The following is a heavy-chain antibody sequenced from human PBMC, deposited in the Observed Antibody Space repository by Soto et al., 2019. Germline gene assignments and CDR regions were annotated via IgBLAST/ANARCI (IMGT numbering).Heavy chain of an antibody. Sequence: EVQLVESGGGLVQPGGSLRLSCAASGFTVITYYMNWVRQAPGEGLEWVSVVYSGGTTYYADSVRGRFTIARDNSKSTLFLQMNSLRAEDTAVYYCARGRSASSDFDSWCQGTLVTVSS. CDR1: GFTVITYY. CDR3: ARGRSASSDFDS. V-gene: IGHV3-66*01. J-gene: IGHJ4*02. CDR2: VYSGGTT. D-gene: IGHD3-10*01.